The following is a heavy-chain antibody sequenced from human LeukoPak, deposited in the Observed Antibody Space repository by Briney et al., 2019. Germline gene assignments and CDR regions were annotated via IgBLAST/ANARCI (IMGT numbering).Heavy chain of an antibody. Sequence: ASVKVSCKTSGYTFSKYSISWVRQVPGQGLECMCWISAYNNISHYAQKVQGRVSMTTDTSTSTAYMELRSLRSEDTAVYYCAREYCGGDMCYDPDYWGQGTLVTVSS. CDR3: AREYCGGDMCYDPDY. CDR1: GYTFSKYS. CDR2: ISAYNNIS. V-gene: IGHV1-18*01. J-gene: IGHJ4*02. D-gene: IGHD2-21*01.